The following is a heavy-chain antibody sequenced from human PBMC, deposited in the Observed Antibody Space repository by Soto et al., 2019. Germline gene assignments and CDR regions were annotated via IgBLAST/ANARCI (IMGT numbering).Heavy chain of an antibody. CDR1: GGSISSGAYF. V-gene: IGHV4-30-4*01. CDR3: ARGVRGSGRYVNRFDP. CDR2: ISYIGST. J-gene: IGHJ5*02. Sequence: PSETLSLTCTVSGGSISSGAYFWNWIRQSPGKGLEWLGYISYIGSTYYNPSLKSRLSISRDTSKNQFSLKMTSVIDADTAVYFYARGVRGSGRYVNRFDPWGQGTPVTVSS. D-gene: IGHD6-19*01.